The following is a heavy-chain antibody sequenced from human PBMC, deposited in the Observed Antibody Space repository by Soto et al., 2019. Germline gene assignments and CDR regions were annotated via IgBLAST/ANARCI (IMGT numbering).Heavy chain of an antibody. CDR1: GGSISSGGYY. CDR2: IYYSGST. V-gene: IGHV4-31*03. CDR3: ARERRFLAPGAEYYGMDV. Sequence: PSETLSLTCTVSGGSISSGGYYWSWIRQHPGKGLEWIGYIYYSGSTYYNPSLKSRVTISVDTSKNHFSLKLSSVTAADTAVYYCARERRFLAPGAEYYGMDVWGQGTTVTVSS. J-gene: IGHJ6*02. D-gene: IGHD3-3*01.